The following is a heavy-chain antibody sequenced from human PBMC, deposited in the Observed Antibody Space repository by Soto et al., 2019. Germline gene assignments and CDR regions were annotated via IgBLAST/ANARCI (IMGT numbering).Heavy chain of an antibody. CDR1: GYTFTGYY. CDR3: ARDAGSRSRGVDAFDI. Sequence: ASVKVSCKASGYTFTGYYMHWVRQAPGQGLEWMGWINPNSGGTNYAQKFQGWATMTRDTSISTAYMELSRLRSDDTAVYYCARDAGSRSRGVDAFDIWGQGTMVTVSS. V-gene: IGHV1-2*04. CDR2: INPNSGGT. D-gene: IGHD3-10*01. J-gene: IGHJ3*02.